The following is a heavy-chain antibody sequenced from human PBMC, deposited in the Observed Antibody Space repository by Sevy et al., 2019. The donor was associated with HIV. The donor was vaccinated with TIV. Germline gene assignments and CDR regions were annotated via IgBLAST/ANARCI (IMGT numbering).Heavy chain of an antibody. CDR3: ARGSSCSSTSCYGRSKFDP. Sequence: ASVKVSCKASGYTFTGYYMHWVRQAPGQGLEWMGRINPNSGGTNYAQKFQGRVTMTRDTSIRTAYMGLSRLRSDDTAVYYCARGSSCSSTSCYGRSKFDPWGQGTLVTVSS. D-gene: IGHD2-2*01. V-gene: IGHV1-2*06. CDR1: GYTFTGYY. J-gene: IGHJ5*02. CDR2: INPNSGGT.